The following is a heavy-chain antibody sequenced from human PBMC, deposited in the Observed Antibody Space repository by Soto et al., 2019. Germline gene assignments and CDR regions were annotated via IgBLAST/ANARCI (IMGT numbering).Heavy chain of an antibody. CDR1: GDSISSADYY. J-gene: IGHJ6*02. CDR2: IFYSGTT. D-gene: IGHD1-1*01. CDR3: ARDLWVEHELYYYGMDV. Sequence: QVQLQESGPGLVRPSQTLSLTCTVSGDSISSADYYWSWIRQTPGKGLEWIGHIFYSGTTYYNPSLKSRLTISVDTSKNHFSLRLTSVTAADTAVYYCARDLWVEHELYYYGMDVWGQGTTVTVSS. V-gene: IGHV4-30-4*01.